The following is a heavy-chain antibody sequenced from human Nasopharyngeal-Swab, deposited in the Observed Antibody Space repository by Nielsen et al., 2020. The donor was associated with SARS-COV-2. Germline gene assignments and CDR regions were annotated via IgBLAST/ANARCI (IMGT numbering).Heavy chain of an antibody. Sequence: WIRQPPGKGLEWIGYIYYTGSTNYHPSLKSRVTMSVDTSKNQFSLKLSSVTAADTAVYCRASLNVDTAMVPDYWGQGTLVTVSS. D-gene: IGHD5-18*01. V-gene: IGHV4-59*08. CDR2: IYYTGST. J-gene: IGHJ4*02. CDR3: ASLNVDTAMVPDY.